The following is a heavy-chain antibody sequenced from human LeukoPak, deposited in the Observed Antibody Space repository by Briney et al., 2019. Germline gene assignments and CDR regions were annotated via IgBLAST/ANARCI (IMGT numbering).Heavy chain of an antibody. CDR1: GFTFSSYG. J-gene: IGHJ4*02. CDR2: IRYDGSNK. D-gene: IGHD1-7*01. CDR3: AKDRRDDGWNYGGADY. V-gene: IGHV3-30*02. Sequence: QPGGSLRLSCAASGFTFSSYGMHWVRQAPGKGLEWVAFIRYDGSNKYYADSVKGRFTISRDNSKNTLYLQMNSLRAEDTAVYYCAKDRRDDGWNYGGADYWGQGTLVTVSS.